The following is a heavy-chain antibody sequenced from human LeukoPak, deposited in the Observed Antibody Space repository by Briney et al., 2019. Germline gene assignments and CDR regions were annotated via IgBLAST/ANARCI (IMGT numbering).Heavy chain of an antibody. Sequence: GGSLRLSCAAAGFTVSSNYMSWVRQAPGRGLEWVLVIYSGGSTYYADSVKGRFTISRDNSKNTLFLQMNSLRAGDTAVYYCARGTVTMVDYWGRGTLVTVSS. J-gene: IGHJ4*02. CDR2: IYSGGST. V-gene: IGHV3-66*01. D-gene: IGHD3-10*01. CDR1: GFTVSSNY. CDR3: ARGTVTMVDY.